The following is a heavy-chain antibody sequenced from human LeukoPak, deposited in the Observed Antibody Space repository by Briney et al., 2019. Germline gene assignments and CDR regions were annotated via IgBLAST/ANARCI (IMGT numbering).Heavy chain of an antibody. CDR3: ARGQYYYDSGSFDC. V-gene: IGHV4-59*01. CDR2: IYYSGST. J-gene: IGHJ4*02. Sequence: SETLSLTCTVSGGSISSYYWSWIRQPPGKGLEWIGYIYYSGSTNYNPSLKSRVTISVDTSKNQFSLKLSSVTAADTAVYYCARGQYYYDSGSFDCWGQGTLVTVSS. D-gene: IGHD3-22*01. CDR1: GGSISSYY.